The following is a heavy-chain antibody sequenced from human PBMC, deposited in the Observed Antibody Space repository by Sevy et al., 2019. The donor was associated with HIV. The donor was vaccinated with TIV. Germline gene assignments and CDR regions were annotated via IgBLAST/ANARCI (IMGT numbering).Heavy chain of an antibody. CDR1: GGSFSGYY. V-gene: IGHV4-34*01. CDR3: ARVRLAAAGDAFDI. CDR2: INHSGST. J-gene: IGHJ3*02. D-gene: IGHD6-13*01. Sequence: SETLSLTCAVYGGSFSGYYWSWIRQSPGKGLEWIGEINHSGSTNYNPSPKSRVTISIDTSKNQFSLRLNSVTAADTAVYYCARVRLAAAGDAFDIWGQGTMVTVSS.